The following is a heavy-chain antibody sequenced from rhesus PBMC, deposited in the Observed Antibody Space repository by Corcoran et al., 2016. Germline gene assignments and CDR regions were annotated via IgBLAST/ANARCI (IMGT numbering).Heavy chain of an antibody. CDR3: ARGLVGSQGS. CDR1: GASISSSW. Sequence: QVQLQESGPGLVKPSETLSLTCAVPGASISSSWWSGIRQPPGKGLEWIGEINGNSGSTYYNPSLKSRVTISKDASKNQFSLKLSSVTAADTAVYYCARGLVGSQGSWGQGVVVTVSS. J-gene: IGHJ6*01. CDR2: INGNSGST. V-gene: IGHV4-80*01. D-gene: IGHD3-34*01.